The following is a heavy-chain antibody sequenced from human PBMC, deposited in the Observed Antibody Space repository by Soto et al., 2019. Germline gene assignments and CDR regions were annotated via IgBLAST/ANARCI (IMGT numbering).Heavy chain of an antibody. J-gene: IGHJ4*02. CDR3: SKDQYYDAGPDD. D-gene: IGHD3-22*01. CDR1: GFTVSSNY. CDR2: IYSGGST. V-gene: IGHV3-53*01. Sequence: GGSLRLSCAASGFTVSSNYMSWVRQAPGKGLEWVSVIYSGGSTYYADSVKGRFTISRHNSKNTLYLQMNSLRAEDTAIYFCSKDQYYDAGPDDWGQGSLVTVSS.